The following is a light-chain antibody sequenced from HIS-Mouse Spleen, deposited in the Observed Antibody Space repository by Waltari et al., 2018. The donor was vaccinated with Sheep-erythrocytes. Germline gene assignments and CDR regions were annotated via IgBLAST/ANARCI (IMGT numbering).Light chain of an antibody. CDR1: SSAVGGYNY. Sequence: QSALTQPRSVSGSPGQSVTISCTGTSSAVGGYNYVSWYQQHPGKAPKLMIYDVSKRPSGVPDRFSGSKSGNTASLTISGLQAEDEADYYCCLYAGSYNHVFATGTKVTVL. J-gene: IGLJ1*01. CDR2: DVS. CDR3: CLYAGSYNHV. V-gene: IGLV2-11*01.